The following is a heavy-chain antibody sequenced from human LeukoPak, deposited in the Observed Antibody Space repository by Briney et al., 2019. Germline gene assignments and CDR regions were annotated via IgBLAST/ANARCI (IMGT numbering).Heavy chain of an antibody. V-gene: IGHV3-30*02. CDR3: AKSGYNRFDY. D-gene: IGHD5-24*01. J-gene: IGHJ4*02. Sequence: GGSLRLSCAASGFTFSSYAMSWVRQAPGKGLEWMAFIRSDGSNKYYADSVKGRFTISRDNSKNTLYLQMNSLRAEDTAVYYCAKSGYNRFDYWGQGSLVTVSS. CDR2: IRSDGSNK. CDR1: GFTFSSYA.